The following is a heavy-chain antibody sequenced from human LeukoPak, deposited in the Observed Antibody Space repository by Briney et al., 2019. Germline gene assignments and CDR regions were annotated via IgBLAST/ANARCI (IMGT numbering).Heavy chain of an antibody. CDR3: ARRGVQGYMDV. V-gene: IGHV3-23*01. Sequence: GGSLRLSCAASGFAVVDHFMHWVRQAPGKGLEWVSTINGVGATFYADSVKGRFSIPRDRFKNTFHLQMNSLRADDTAVYSCARRGVQGYMDVWGEGTTVTVSS. D-gene: IGHD1-26*01. CDR1: GFAVVDHF. J-gene: IGHJ6*03. CDR2: INGVGAT.